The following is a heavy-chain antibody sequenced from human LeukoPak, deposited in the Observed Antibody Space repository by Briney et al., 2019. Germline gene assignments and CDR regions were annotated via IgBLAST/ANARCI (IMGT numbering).Heavy chain of an antibody. CDR3: ARMVIRAYCSGGSCYEHAFDI. CDR1: GDSISSSNYY. Sequence: SETLSLTCTVSGDSISSSNYYWGWIRQPPGKGLEWIGSMYYSGTTYYNPSLKSRVTISVDTSKNQFSLKLSSVTAADTAVYYCARMVIRAYCSGGSCYEHAFDIWGQGTMVTVSS. J-gene: IGHJ3*02. CDR2: MYYSGTT. V-gene: IGHV4-39*01. D-gene: IGHD2-15*01.